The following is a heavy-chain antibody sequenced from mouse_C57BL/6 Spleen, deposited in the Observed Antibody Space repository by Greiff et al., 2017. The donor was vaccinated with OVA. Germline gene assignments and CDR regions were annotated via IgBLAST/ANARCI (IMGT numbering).Heavy chain of an antibody. CDR1: GYTFTDYY. J-gene: IGHJ1*03. CDR3: AGGVAYWYFDV. Sequence: QVQLKESGAELVRPGASVKLSCKASGYTFTDYYINWVKQRPGQGLEWIARIYPGSGNTYYNEKFKGKATLTAEKSSSTDYMQLSSLTSEDSAVYFCAGGVAYWYFDVWGTGTTVTVSS. CDR2: IYPGSGNT. D-gene: IGHD1-1*01. V-gene: IGHV1-76*01.